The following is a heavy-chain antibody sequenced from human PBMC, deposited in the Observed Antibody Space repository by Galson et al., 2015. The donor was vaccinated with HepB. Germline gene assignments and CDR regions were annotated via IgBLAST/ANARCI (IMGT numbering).Heavy chain of an antibody. Sequence: SVKVSCKASGYTFTSYGISWVRQAPGQGLEWMGWISAYNGNTNYAQKLQGRVTMTTDTSTSTAYMELRSLRSDDTAVYYCARGDYYDSSGYRGPFDYWGQGTLVTVSS. CDR1: GYTFTSYG. V-gene: IGHV1-18*01. CDR2: ISAYNGNT. CDR3: ARGDYYDSSGYRGPFDY. D-gene: IGHD3-22*01. J-gene: IGHJ4*02.